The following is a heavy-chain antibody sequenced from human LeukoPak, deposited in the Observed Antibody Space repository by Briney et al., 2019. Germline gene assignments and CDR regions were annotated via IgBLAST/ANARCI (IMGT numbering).Heavy chain of an antibody. J-gene: IGHJ3*02. CDR2: IIPIFGTA. V-gene: IGHV1-69*13. CDR1: GGTFSSYA. D-gene: IGHD3-3*01. CDR3: ARSRSIRRVGITIFGVVIDAFDI. Sequence: SVKVSCKASGGTFSSYAISWVRQAPGQGLEWMGGIIPIFGTANYAQKFQGRVTITAGESTSTAYMELSSLRSEDTAVYYCARSRSIRRVGITIFGVVIDAFDIWGQGTMVTVSS.